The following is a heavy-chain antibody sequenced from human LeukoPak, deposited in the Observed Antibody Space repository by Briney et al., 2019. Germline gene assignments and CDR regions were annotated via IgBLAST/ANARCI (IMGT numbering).Heavy chain of an antibody. CDR1: GGSISSSSYH. CDR3: ARQQTYYXYGMDX. J-gene: IGHJ6*02. V-gene: IGHV4-39*01. Sequence: PSETLSLTCTVSGGSISSSSYHWGWIRQPPGKGLEWIGSIYYSGSTYYNPSLKSRVTISVDTSKKKFSLKLTSVTAADTAVYYCARQQTYYXYGMDXWGQGTTVTVSS. CDR2: IYYSGST.